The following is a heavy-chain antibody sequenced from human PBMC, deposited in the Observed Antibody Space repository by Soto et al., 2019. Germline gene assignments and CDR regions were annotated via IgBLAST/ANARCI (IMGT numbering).Heavy chain of an antibody. D-gene: IGHD5-18*01. CDR3: ARDWGHVHTAMFTDY. V-gene: IGHV3-30-3*01. Sequence: GSLRLSCTASGCTFSSYAMHWVRQAPGKGLEWVAVISYDGSNKCYADSVKGRFTISRDNSKNTLYLQMNSLRAEDTAVYYCARDWGHVHTAMFTDYWGQGTLVTVSS. J-gene: IGHJ4*02. CDR1: GCTFSSYA. CDR2: ISYDGSNK.